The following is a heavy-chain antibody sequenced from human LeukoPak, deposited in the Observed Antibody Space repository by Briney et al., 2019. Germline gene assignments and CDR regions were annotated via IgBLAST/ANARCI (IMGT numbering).Heavy chain of an antibody. CDR1: GFTVSSNY. J-gene: IGHJ4*02. CDR3: AKKYYYDSSGPQDY. Sequence: GGSLRLSCAASGFTVSSNYMSWVRQAPGKGLEWVSVIYSGGRTYYADSVKGRFTISRDNSKNTLYLQMNSLRAEDTAVYYCAKKYYYDSSGPQDYWGQGTLVTVSS. CDR2: IYSGGRT. D-gene: IGHD3-22*01. V-gene: IGHV3-53*05.